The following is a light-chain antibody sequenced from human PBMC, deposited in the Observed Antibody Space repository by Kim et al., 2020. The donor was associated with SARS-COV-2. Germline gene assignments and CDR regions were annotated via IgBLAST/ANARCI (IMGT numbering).Light chain of an antibody. CDR3: NSRDSSGNHEV. J-gene: IGLJ7*01. CDR2: GKN. V-gene: IGLV3-19*01. CDR1: SLRSYY. Sequence: SSELTQDPAVSVALGQTVRITCQGDSLRSYYASWYQQKPGQAPVLVIYGKNNRPSGIPDRFSGSSSGNTASLTITGAQAEDEADYYCNSRDSSGNHEVFGGDPRRTVL.